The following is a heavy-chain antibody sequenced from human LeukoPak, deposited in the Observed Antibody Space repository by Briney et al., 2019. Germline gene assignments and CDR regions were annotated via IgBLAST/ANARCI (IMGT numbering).Heavy chain of an antibody. D-gene: IGHD6-19*01. Sequence: GGSLRLSCAASGFTFSTYAVNWVRQAPGKGLEWVSAISGSGGSTYYADSVKGRFTISRDNSKNTLYLQMNSLRAEDTAVYYCAKESWGSGWHYYYYYGMDVWGQGTTVTVSS. CDR2: ISGSGGST. CDR3: AKESWGSGWHYYYYYGMDV. J-gene: IGHJ6*02. V-gene: IGHV3-23*01. CDR1: GFTFSTYA.